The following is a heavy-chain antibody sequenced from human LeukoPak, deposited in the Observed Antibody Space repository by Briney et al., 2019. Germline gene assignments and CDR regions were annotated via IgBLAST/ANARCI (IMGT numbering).Heavy chain of an antibody. CDR1: GYTFSSYF. CDR3: TRRSPQDWFDP. J-gene: IGHJ5*02. CDR2: ISTDTGNT. V-gene: IGHV1-18*01. Sequence: ASVNVSCKASGYTFSSYFISWVRQAPGQGLEWVGWISTDTGNTNYAQKFQGRVTMTTDTSTTTAYMELRSLRSDDTAVYYCTRRSPQDWFDPWGQGTLVTVSS.